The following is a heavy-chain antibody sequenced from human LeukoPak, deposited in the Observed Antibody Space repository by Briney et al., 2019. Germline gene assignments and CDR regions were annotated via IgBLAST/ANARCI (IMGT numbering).Heavy chain of an antibody. V-gene: IGHV4-4*07. D-gene: IGHD5-12*01. CDR2: IYASGST. CDR1: GGSNIGYY. J-gene: IGHJ5*02. CDR3: ARVVNCYDNRWFDP. Sequence: SETLSLTCTVSGGSNIGYYWSWIRQPAGKGLEWIGRIYASGSTNYNPSLESRVSISVDESKNHFSLNLNSVTAADTAVYYCARVVNCYDNRWFDPWGQGTLVTVSS.